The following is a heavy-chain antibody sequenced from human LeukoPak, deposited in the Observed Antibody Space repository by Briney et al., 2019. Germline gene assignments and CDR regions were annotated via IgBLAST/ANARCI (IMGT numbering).Heavy chain of an antibody. V-gene: IGHV1-18*01. Sequence: ASVKVSCKASAYNFTSYTISWVRQAPGQGLEWRGWISAYKGNTNYAQKLQGRVTMTTDTSTSTAYMELRSLRSDDTAVYYCARVLGSPYYYDSSAYLDYWGQGTLVTVSS. CDR1: AYNFTSYT. CDR3: ARVLGSPYYYDSSAYLDY. J-gene: IGHJ4*02. CDR2: ISAYKGNT. D-gene: IGHD3-22*01.